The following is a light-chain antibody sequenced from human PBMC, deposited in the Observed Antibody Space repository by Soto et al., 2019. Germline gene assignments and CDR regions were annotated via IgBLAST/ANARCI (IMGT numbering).Light chain of an antibody. Sequence: QAVVTQPPSVSGAPGQRVTISCTGSSSNIGAGYDVHWYQQLPGTAPKLLIYGNSNRPSGVPDRFSGSKSGTSASLAITELQAEDEADYYCQSYDSSLSGSYVFGTGTKLTVL. CDR3: QSYDSSLSGSYV. CDR2: GNS. J-gene: IGLJ1*01. CDR1: SSNIGAGYD. V-gene: IGLV1-40*01.